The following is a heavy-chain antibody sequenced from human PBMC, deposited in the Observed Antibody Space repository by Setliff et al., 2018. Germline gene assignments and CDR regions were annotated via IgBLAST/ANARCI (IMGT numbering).Heavy chain of an antibody. CDR3: ARDPNGDYVGAFDP. J-gene: IGHJ5*02. CDR1: GFPFSTYW. Sequence: GESLKISCAASGFPFSTYWLNWVRQAPGKGLEWVANIKQDGSEKYYVDSVKGRFTIARDNSGNTLYLLMNSLRGEDTASYYCARDPNGDYVGAFDPWGQGILVTVSS. D-gene: IGHD4-17*01. CDR2: IKQDGSEK. V-gene: IGHV3-7*03.